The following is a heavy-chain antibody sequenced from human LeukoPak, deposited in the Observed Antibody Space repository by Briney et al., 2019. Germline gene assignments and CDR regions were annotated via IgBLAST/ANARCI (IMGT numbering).Heavy chain of an antibody. CDR2: ISSSGSTI. CDR1: GFTFSTYG. CDR3: ARDWIVVVPAAILNYYYYGMDV. D-gene: IGHD2-2*02. J-gene: IGHJ6*02. V-gene: IGHV3-48*04. Sequence: GRSLRLSCAASGFTFSTYGMHWVRQAPGKGLEWVSYISSSGSTIYYADSVKGRFTISRDNAKNSLYLQMNSLRAEDTAVYYCARDWIVVVPAAILNYYYYGMDVWGQGTTVTVSS.